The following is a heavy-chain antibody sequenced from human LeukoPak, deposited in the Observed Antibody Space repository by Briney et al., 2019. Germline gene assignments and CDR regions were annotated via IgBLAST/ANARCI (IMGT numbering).Heavy chain of an antibody. CDR1: GFTFSSYS. V-gene: IGHV3-48*04. CDR3: ARDISASGIFFDS. Sequence: GGSLRLSCAASGFTFSSYSMNWVRQAPGKGLEWVSYISSSSSTIYYADSVKGRFTISRDNAENALYLQMNSLRAEDTAVYFCARDISASGIFFDSWGQGTLVTVSS. CDR2: ISSSSSTI. D-gene: IGHD6-13*01. J-gene: IGHJ4*02.